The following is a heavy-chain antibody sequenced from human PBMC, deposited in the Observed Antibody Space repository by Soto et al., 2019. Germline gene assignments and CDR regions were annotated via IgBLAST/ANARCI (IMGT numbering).Heavy chain of an antibody. Sequence: QVQLQESGPGLVKPSETLSLTCTVSGGSISSYYWSWIRQPPGKGLEWIGYIYYSGSTDYNPSLKSRVTISVDTSKNQFSLKLSSVTAADTAVYYCARVRLGLVKRRAFDIWGQGTMVTVSS. CDR2: IYYSGST. CDR3: ARVRLGLVKRRAFDI. CDR1: GGSISSYY. D-gene: IGHD3-9*01. V-gene: IGHV4-59*01. J-gene: IGHJ3*02.